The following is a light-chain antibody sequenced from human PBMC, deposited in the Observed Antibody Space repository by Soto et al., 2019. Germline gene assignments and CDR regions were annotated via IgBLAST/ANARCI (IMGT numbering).Light chain of an antibody. CDR2: DAS. CDR1: QSITSNY. J-gene: IGKJ1*01. V-gene: IGKV3D-20*02. Sequence: IVFTQSPSTLSLSPGERATLSCGAIQSITSNYLAWYQQKPGQAPRLLIYDASTRATGIPARFSGSASGTDFTLTISSLEPEDFAVYYCQQRSNGIPWTFGQGTKVDIK. CDR3: QQRSNGIPWT.